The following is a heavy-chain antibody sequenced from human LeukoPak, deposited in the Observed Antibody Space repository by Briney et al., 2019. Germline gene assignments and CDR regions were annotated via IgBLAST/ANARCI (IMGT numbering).Heavy chain of an antibody. CDR2: ISTSSNYI. Sequence: GGSLRLSCAASGFTFSSYNMNWVRQAPGKGLEWVSSISTSSNYIYYADSVKGRFTISRDNAKNSLYLQMNSLRADDTAVYYCASYGGMVVWGQGTLVTVSS. CDR1: GFTFSSYN. D-gene: IGHD4-23*01. J-gene: IGHJ4*02. V-gene: IGHV3-21*01. CDR3: ASYGGMVV.